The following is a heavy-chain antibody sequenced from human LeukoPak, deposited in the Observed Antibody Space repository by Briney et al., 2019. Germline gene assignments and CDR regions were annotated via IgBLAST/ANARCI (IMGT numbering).Heavy chain of an antibody. CDR2: INPSGGST. Sequence: ASVKVSCKASGYTFTSYNMHWVRQAPGQGLEWMGIINPSGGSTSYAQKFQGRVTMTRDTSTSTVYMELSSLRSKDTAVYYCARDGVCYGSGSSYYYYGMDVWGQGTTVTVSS. V-gene: IGHV1-46*01. CDR1: GYTFTSYN. CDR3: ARDGVCYGSGSSYYYYGMDV. D-gene: IGHD3-10*01. J-gene: IGHJ6*02.